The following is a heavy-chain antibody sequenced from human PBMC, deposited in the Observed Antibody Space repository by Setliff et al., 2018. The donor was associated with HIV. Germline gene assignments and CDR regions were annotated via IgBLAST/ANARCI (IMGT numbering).Heavy chain of an antibody. V-gene: IGHV3-74*01. D-gene: IGHD6-6*01. CDR1: GFTFSSYT. CDR2: INNDTTTT. CDR3: AMFSSSSG. Sequence: GALRLSCAASGFTFSSYTMNWVRQAPGQGLVWVSGINNDTTTTTYADSVKGRFSISRDNAKNTLYLQMNGLRGEDTAVYYCAMFSSSSGWGQGTQVTVSS. J-gene: IGHJ4*02.